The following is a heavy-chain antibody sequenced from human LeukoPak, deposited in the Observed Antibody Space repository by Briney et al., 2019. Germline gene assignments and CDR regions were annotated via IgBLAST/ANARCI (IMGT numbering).Heavy chain of an antibody. D-gene: IGHD3-10*01. Sequence: ASVKVSCKGSGYTFTRYGISWVRQAPGQGLEWMGWISAYNGNTNYAQKLQDRVTMTTDTSTSTAYMELRSLRSDDTAVYYCARGSTMDRLNRNDYWGQGTLVTVSS. CDR1: GYTFTRYG. CDR3: ARGSTMDRLNRNDY. V-gene: IGHV1-18*01. CDR2: ISAYNGNT. J-gene: IGHJ4*02.